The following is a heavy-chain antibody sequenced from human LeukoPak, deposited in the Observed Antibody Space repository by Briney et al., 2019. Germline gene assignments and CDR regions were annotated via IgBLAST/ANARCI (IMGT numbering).Heavy chain of an antibody. CDR1: GGSFSGYY. CDR2: INHSGST. J-gene: IGHJ4*02. V-gene: IGHV4-34*01. CDR3: ARDESYDYVWGSYPPIY. D-gene: IGHD3-16*02. Sequence: SETLSLTCAVYGGSFSGYYWSWIRQPPGKGLEWIGEINHSGSTNYNPSLKSRVTISVDTSKNQFSLKLSSVTAADTAVYYCARDESYDYVWGSYPPIYWGQGTLVTVSS.